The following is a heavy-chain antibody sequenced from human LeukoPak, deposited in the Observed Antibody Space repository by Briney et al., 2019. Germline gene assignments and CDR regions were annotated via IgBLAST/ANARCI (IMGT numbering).Heavy chain of an antibody. Sequence: GGSLTLSCAASGFTFSDHYMDWVRHAPGKGREWVGCTKNKANSYTTQYSASVTGRFTISRDDSKNSMYLQMNSLKAEGTAVYYCAREGRAANGNWGQGTLVTVSS. CDR3: AREGRAANGN. CDR2: TKNKANSYTT. D-gene: IGHD2-15*01. V-gene: IGHV3-72*01. J-gene: IGHJ4*02. CDR1: GFTFSDHY.